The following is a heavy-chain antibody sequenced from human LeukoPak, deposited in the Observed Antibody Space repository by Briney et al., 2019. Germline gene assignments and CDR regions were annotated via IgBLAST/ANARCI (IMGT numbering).Heavy chain of an antibody. CDR1: GGSISSGSYY. D-gene: IGHD6-6*01. J-gene: IGHJ5*02. CDR2: IYTSGST. Sequence: SETLSLTCTVSGGSISSGSYYWSWIRQPAGKGLEWIGRIYTSGSTNYNPSLKSRVTISVDTSKNQFSLKLSSVTAADTAVYYCARDLPYSSSQRWFDPWGQGTLVTVSS. V-gene: IGHV4-61*02. CDR3: ARDLPYSSSQRWFDP.